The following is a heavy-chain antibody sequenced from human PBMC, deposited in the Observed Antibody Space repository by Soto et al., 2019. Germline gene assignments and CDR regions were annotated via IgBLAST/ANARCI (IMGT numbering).Heavy chain of an antibody. J-gene: IGHJ4*02. CDR2: INPNSGGT. CDR1: GYTFTGYY. CDR3: ARAQFKHYYDSSGYYPDY. Sequence: GASVKVSCKASGYTFTGYYMHWVRQAPGRGLEWMGWINPNSGGTNYAQKFQGRVTMTRDTSISTAYMELSRLRSDDTAVYYCARAQFKHYYDSSGYYPDYWGQGTLVTVSS. D-gene: IGHD3-22*01. V-gene: IGHV1-2*02.